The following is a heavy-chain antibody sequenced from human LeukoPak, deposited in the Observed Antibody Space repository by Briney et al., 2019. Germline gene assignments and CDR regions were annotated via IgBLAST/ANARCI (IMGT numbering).Heavy chain of an antibody. Sequence: SETLSLTCAVYGGSFSGYYWSWIRQPPGNGLEWIGEINHSGSTNDNPSLKSRVTISVDTSKNQFSLKLSSVTAADTAVYYCARVVSGWYVSWGQGTLVTVSS. CDR1: GGSFSGYY. V-gene: IGHV4-34*01. CDR3: ARVVSGWYVS. J-gene: IGHJ4*02. D-gene: IGHD6-19*01. CDR2: INHSGST.